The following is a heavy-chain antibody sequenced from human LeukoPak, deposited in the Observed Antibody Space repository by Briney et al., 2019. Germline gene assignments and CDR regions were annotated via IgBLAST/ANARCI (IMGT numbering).Heavy chain of an antibody. J-gene: IGHJ4*02. V-gene: IGHV3-33*01. CDR1: AFTFSSFG. CDR3: ARDRETWYFDF. Sequence: GGSLRLSCAASAFTFSSFGMHWVRQAPGKGLEWVAVIWYDGSNKYYADSVEGRSTISRDNSKNTLYLQMNSLRAEDTAVYYCARDRETWYFDFWGQGTLVTVSS. CDR2: IWYDGSNK.